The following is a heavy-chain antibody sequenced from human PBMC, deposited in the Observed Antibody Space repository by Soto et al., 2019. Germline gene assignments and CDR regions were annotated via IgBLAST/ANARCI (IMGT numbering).Heavy chain of an antibody. V-gene: IGHV1-69*05. CDR2: IIPIFGTT. CDR3: ASRGARDYYDTSGYG. CDR1: GGTFSNYA. J-gene: IGHJ1*01. D-gene: IGHD3-22*01. Sequence: QVQLVQSGAEVKKPGSSVKVSCKASGGTFSNYALSWVRQAPGQGLEWMGDIIPIFGTTNNAQKFQGRVTXPXXXAXXTAYMELSSLRSEDTAVYYCASRGARDYYDTSGYGWGQGTLVTVSS.